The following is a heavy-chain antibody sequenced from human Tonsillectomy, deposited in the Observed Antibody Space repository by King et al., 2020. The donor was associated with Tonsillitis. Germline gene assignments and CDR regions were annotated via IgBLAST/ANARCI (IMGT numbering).Heavy chain of an antibody. Sequence: QLQESGPGLVKPSETLSLTCTVSGGSISSSSYYWGWIRQPPGKGLEWIGGIYYSGSTYYNPSLKSRVTISVDTSKNQFSLKLSSVTAADTAVYYCARHGGSRGYSGYDRFGVLDNWFDPWGQGTLVTVSS. CDR3: ARHGGSRGYSGYDRFGVLDNWFDP. D-gene: IGHD5-12*01. J-gene: IGHJ5*02. CDR2: IYYSGST. CDR1: GGSISSSSYY. V-gene: IGHV4-39*07.